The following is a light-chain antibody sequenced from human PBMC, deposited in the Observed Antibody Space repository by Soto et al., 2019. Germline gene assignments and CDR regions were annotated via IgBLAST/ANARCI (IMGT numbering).Light chain of an antibody. CDR3: QQYNKWPPIT. J-gene: IGKJ5*01. CDR1: QSVSAS. V-gene: IGKV3-15*01. Sequence: EIVLTQSPATLSLSPGERATLSFMASQSVSASVAWYQQQPGQAPRLLIYGESTRATGIPARFSGSGSGTEFTLTISSLQSEDFAVYYCQQYNKWPPITFGQGTRLEI. CDR2: GES.